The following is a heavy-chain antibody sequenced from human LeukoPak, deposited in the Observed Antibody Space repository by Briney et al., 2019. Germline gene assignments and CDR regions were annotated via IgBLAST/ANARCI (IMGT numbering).Heavy chain of an antibody. CDR1: GGAFSSYA. J-gene: IGHJ5*02. CDR2: IIPIFGTA. Sequence: SVKVSCKASGGAFSSYAISWVRQAPGQGLEWMGGIIPIFGTANYAQKFQGRVTITADESTSTAYMELSSLRSEDTAVYYCARDNSVRDEAWWFNPWGQGTLVTVSS. CDR3: ARDNSVRDEAWWFNP. D-gene: IGHD5-24*01. V-gene: IGHV1-69*13.